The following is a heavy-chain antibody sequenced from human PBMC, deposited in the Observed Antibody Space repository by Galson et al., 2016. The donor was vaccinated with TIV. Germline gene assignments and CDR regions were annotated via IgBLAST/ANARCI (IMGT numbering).Heavy chain of an antibody. J-gene: IGHJ4*02. V-gene: IGHV3-21*04. CDR2: INNYGGTT. D-gene: IGHD3-22*01. CDR1: GFIFSSYS. Sequence: SLRLSCAASGFIFSSYSMSWVRQAPGKGLEWVSAINNYGGTTYYADSVKGRFTISRDNAENTLYLQMNSLRAEDTAVYYCARTRGDLYYYDSSGYYFPDYWGPGALVTVSS. CDR3: ARTRGDLYYYDSSGYYFPDY.